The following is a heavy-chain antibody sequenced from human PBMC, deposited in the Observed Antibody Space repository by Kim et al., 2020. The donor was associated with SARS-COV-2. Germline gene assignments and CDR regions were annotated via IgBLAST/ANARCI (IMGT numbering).Heavy chain of an antibody. CDR3: ARPDSYYGSGSYSFDY. D-gene: IGHD3-10*01. CDR2: IYPGDSDT. Sequence: GESLKISCKGSGYSFTSYWIGWVRQMPGKGLEWMGIIYPGDSDTRYSPSFQGQVTISADKSISTAYLQWSSLKASDTAMYYCARPDSYYGSGSYSFDYWGQGTLVTVSS. J-gene: IGHJ4*02. CDR1: GYSFTSYW. V-gene: IGHV5-51*01.